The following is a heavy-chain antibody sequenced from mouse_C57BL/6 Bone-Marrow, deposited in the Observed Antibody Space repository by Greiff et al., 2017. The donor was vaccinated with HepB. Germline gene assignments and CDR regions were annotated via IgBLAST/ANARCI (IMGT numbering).Heavy chain of an antibody. Sequence: EVQLQQSGPELVKPGASVKISCKASGYTFTDYYMNWVKQSHGKSLEWIGDINPNNGGTSYNQKFKGKATLTVDKSSSTAYMELRSLTSEDSAVYYCARGNLYYSNGGFAYWGQGTLVTVSA. J-gene: IGHJ3*01. CDR3: ARGNLYYSNGGFAY. CDR1: GYTFTDYY. CDR2: INPNNGGT. D-gene: IGHD2-5*01. V-gene: IGHV1-26*01.